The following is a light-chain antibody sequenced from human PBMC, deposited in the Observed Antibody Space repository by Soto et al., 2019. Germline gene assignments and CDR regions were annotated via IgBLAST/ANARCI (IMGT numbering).Light chain of an antibody. CDR1: QGIGNS. J-gene: IGKJ4*01. CDR3: QQYNTYPLT. CDR2: AAS. V-gene: IGKV1-16*02. Sequence: DIQMTQSPSSLSASVGDRVTITCRASQGIGNSLAWFQQKPGKAPKSLIYAASSVQSGVPSKFSGSGSGTDFTLTISSLQPEDFANYYCQQYNTYPLTFGGGTKVEIK.